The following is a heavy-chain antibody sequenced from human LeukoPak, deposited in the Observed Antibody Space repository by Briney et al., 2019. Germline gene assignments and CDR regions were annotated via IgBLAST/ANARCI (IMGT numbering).Heavy chain of an antibody. V-gene: IGHV3-21*01. CDR2: ISSSSSYI. J-gene: IGHJ4*02. D-gene: IGHD6-6*01. Sequence: GGSLRLSCAASGFTFSSYSMNWVRQAPGKGLEWVSSISSSSSYIYYADSVKGRFTISRDNAKNSLYLQMNSLRAEDTAVYYCAREIAARLRYFDYWGQGTLVTVST. CDR3: AREIAARLRYFDY. CDR1: GFTFSSYS.